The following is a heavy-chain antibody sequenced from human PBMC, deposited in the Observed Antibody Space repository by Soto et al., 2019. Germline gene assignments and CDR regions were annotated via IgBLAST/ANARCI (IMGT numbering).Heavy chain of an antibody. Sequence: QVQLVQSGAEVKKPGSSVKVSCKASGGTFSSYAISWVRQAPGQGLEWMGGIIPMFGAADYAQKFQGRVTITADESTSTVYMELSSLRSEDTAVYYCARDHFQIGAVTPNWFDSWGQGTLVTVSS. D-gene: IGHD2-15*01. CDR2: IIPMFGAA. J-gene: IGHJ5*01. V-gene: IGHV1-69*01. CDR1: GGTFSSYA. CDR3: ARDHFQIGAVTPNWFDS.